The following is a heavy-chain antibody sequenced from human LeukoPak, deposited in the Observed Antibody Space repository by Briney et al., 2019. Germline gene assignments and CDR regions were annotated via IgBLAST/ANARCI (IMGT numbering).Heavy chain of an antibody. CDR2: IYTSGST. Sequence: PSETLSLTCTVSGGSISTYYWSWIRQPAGKGLEWIGRIYTSGSTNYNPSLKSRVTMSVDTSKNQFSLKLSSVTAADTAVYYCARVDYYDSGGYYIHDAFDIWGQGTMVTVSS. CDR1: GGSISTYY. V-gene: IGHV4-4*07. CDR3: ARVDYYDSGGYYIHDAFDI. D-gene: IGHD3-22*01. J-gene: IGHJ3*02.